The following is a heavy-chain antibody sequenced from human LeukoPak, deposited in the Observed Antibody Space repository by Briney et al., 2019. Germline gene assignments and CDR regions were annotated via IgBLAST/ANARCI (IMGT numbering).Heavy chain of an antibody. Sequence: SETLSLTCAVSGGSISSSNWWSWVRQPPGKGLEWIGEIYHSGSTNYNPSLKSRVTISVDKSKNQFSLKLSSVTAADTAVYYCAGFKIAAARFDYWGQGTLVTVSS. D-gene: IGHD6-13*01. CDR1: GGSISSSNW. CDR3: AGFKIAAARFDY. V-gene: IGHV4-4*02. J-gene: IGHJ4*02. CDR2: IYHSGST.